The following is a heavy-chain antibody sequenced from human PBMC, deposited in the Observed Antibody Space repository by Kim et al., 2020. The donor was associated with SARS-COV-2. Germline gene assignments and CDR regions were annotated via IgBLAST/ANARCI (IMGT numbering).Heavy chain of an antibody. J-gene: IGHJ6*02. V-gene: IGHV4-31*03. D-gene: IGHD3-22*01. CDR2: IYYSGST. Sequence: SETLSLTCTVSGGSISSGGYYWSWIRQHPGKGLEWIGYIYYSGSTYYNPSLKSRVTISVDTSKNQFSLKLSSVTAADTAVYYCARDLYYYDSSGYYYYYYGMDVWGQGTTVTVSS. CDR1: GGSISSGGYY. CDR3: ARDLYYYDSSGYYYYYYGMDV.